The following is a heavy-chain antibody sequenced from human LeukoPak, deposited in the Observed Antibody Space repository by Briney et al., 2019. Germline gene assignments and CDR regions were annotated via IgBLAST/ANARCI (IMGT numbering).Heavy chain of an antibody. CDR2: IYYSGST. D-gene: IGHD3-16*01. V-gene: IGHV4-59*01. CDR1: GGSIRSYY. J-gene: IGHJ3*02. CDR3: ARVGGSNAFDI. Sequence: SETLSLTCSVSGGSIRSYYWNWIRQPPGKGLEWIGYIYYSGSTNYNPSLKSRVTISVDTSKNQFSLKLSSVTAADTAVYYCARVGGSNAFDIWGQGTMVTVSS.